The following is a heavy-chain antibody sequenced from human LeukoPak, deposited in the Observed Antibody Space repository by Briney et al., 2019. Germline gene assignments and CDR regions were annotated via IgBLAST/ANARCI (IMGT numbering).Heavy chain of an antibody. CDR2: INHSGST. D-gene: IGHD6-19*01. V-gene: IGHV4-34*01. CDR1: GESFSGYY. J-gene: IGHJ5*02. CDR3: ARDVAYSSGWYEGSWFDP. Sequence: PSETLSLTCAVYGESFSGYYWSWIRQPPGKGLEWIGDINHSGSTNYNPSLKSRVTISVDTSKNQFSLKLSSVTAADTAVYYCARDVAYSSGWYEGSWFDPWGQGTLVTVSS.